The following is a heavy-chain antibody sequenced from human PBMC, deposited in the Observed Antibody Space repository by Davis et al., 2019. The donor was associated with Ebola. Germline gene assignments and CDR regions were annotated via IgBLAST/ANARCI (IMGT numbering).Heavy chain of an antibody. D-gene: IGHD3-16*01. Sequence: GESLKISCAASGFTFSSYSMNWVRQAPGKGLEWVSSISSSSSYIYYADSVKGRFTISRDNAKNSLYLQMNSLRAEDTAVYYCATDPYGGNPQSADYWGQGSLVTVSS. CDR2: ISSSSSYI. J-gene: IGHJ4*02. CDR3: ATDPYGGNPQSADY. V-gene: IGHV3-21*01. CDR1: GFTFSSYS.